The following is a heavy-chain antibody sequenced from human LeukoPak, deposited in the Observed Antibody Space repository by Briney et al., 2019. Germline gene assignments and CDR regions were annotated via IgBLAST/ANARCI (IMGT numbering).Heavy chain of an antibody. CDR1: GFTFSSYG. J-gene: IGHJ4*02. V-gene: IGHV3-30*03. CDR2: ISYDGSNK. CDR3: ARDRYDFWSGYRPFDY. Sequence: GGSLRLSCAASGFTFSSYGMHWVRQAPGKGLEWVAVISYDGSNKYYADSEKGRFTISRDNSKNTLYLQMNSLRAEDTAVYYCARDRYDFWSGYRPFDYWGQGTLVTVSS. D-gene: IGHD3-3*01.